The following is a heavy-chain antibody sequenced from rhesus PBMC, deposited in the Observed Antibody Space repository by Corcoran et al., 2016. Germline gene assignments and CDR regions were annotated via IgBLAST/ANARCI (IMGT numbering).Heavy chain of an antibody. D-gene: IGHD2-33*01. V-gene: IGHV4S11*01. J-gene: IGHJ2*01. CDR2: IHGSGRYN. CDR1: GGSISNDW. CDR3: ARDLSADSQWHLDL. Sequence: QVQLQESGPGLVKPLDTLSLTCAVSGGSISNDWWNWVRQSPGKGLEWIGSIHGSGRYNDCNSSRKSRVTLSVDTARNQISLKVNSMTAADAAIYYCARDLSADSQWHLDLWGPGTPITISS.